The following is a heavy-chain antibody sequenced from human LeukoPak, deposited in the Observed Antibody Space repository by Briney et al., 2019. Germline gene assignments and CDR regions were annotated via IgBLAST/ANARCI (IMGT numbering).Heavy chain of an antibody. CDR1: GFTFGDYA. J-gene: IGHJ4*02. CDR2: IRSKTYGGTT. Sequence: GGSLRLSCTVSGFTFGDYAMNWVRQAPGKGLEWVGFIRSKTYGGTTQYDASVKGRFTISRDVSKSVAYLQMNSLKTEDTAVYYCTRAMAGYNLINGYWGQGTLVTVSS. CDR3: TRAMAGYNLINGY. D-gene: IGHD5-24*01. V-gene: IGHV3-49*04.